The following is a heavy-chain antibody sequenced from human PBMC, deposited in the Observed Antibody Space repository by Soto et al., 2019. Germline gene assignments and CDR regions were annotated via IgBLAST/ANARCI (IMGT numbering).Heavy chain of an antibody. D-gene: IGHD6-19*01. V-gene: IGHV3-23*01. Sequence: GGSLRLSCAVSGFTFFTHPMTLVRQAPGKGLDWVSAITPDGGGTYYADSVKGRFTISRDNSKNTLYLQMNSLRVDDTAVYYCAQLAIGVSGCENWGQGNWVAVSS. CDR3: AQLAIGVSGCEN. CDR1: GFTFFTHP. CDR2: ITPDGGGT. J-gene: IGHJ4*02.